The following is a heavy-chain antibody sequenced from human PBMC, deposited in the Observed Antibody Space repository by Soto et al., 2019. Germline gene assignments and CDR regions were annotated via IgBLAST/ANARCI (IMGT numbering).Heavy chain of an antibody. Sequence: VQLLESGGGLVQPGGSLRLSCAASGFTFSSYAMSWVRQAPGKGLEWVAVISYDGSNKYYADSVKGRFTISRDNSKNTLYLQMNSLRAEDTAVYYCASPHYWFDPWGQGTLVTVSS. J-gene: IGHJ5*02. CDR2: ISYDGSNK. CDR1: GFTFSSYA. V-gene: IGHV3-30-3*01. CDR3: ASPHYWFDP.